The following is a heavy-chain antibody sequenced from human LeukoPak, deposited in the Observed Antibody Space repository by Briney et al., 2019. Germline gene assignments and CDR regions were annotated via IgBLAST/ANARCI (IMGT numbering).Heavy chain of an antibody. CDR1: GFTFSSYE. CDR2: ISSSSSYI. V-gene: IGHV3-21*01. CDR3: ARARDIVVVVAATDLDY. D-gene: IGHD2-15*01. Sequence: GGSLRLSCAASGFTFSSYEMNWVRQAPGKGLEWVSSISSSSSYIYYADSVKGRFTISRDNAKNSLYLQMNSLRAEDTAVYYCARARDIVVVVAATDLDYWGQGTLVTVSS. J-gene: IGHJ4*02.